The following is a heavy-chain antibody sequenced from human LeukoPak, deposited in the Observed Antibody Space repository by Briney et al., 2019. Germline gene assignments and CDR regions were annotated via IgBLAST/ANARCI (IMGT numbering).Heavy chain of an antibody. D-gene: IGHD7-27*01. CDR3: AKDGQIAGDLDAFDI. CDR1: GFTFSSYA. Sequence: GALRLSCAASGFTFSSYALSWVRPAPGKGLEWVSAISGSGGSTYYADSVKGRFTISRDNSKNTLYLQMNSLRAEDTAVYYCAKDGQIAGDLDAFDIWGQGTMVTVSS. CDR2: ISGSGGST. V-gene: IGHV3-23*01. J-gene: IGHJ3*02.